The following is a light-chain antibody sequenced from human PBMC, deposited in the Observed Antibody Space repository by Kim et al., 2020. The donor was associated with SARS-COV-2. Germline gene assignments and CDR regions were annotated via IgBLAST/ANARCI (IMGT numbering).Light chain of an antibody. J-gene: IGLJ3*02. CDR3: ATWDDSLNSGV. V-gene: IGLV1-47*01. CDR2: RSN. Sequence: QSVLTQPPSASGTPGQRVTLSCSGSNSNIGNKFVYWYRQLPGTAPKLLIYRSNLRPSGVPDRFSGSKSGTSASLAISGLRSEDEAYYYCATWDDSLNSGVFGGGTKLTVL. CDR1: NSNIGNKF.